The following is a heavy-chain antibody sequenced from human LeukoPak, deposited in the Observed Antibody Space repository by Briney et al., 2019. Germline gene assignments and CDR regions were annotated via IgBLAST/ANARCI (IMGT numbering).Heavy chain of an antibody. D-gene: IGHD6-13*01. CDR2: IDPSDSYT. J-gene: IGHJ6*02. Sequence: GESLRISCKGSGYSFTSYWISWVRQMPGKGLEWMGRIDPSDSYTNYSPSFQGHVTISADKSISTAYLQWSSLKASDTAMYYCARLSDVIAAAATYYYYGMDVWGQRTTVTVSS. CDR3: ARLSDVIAAAATYYYYGMDV. V-gene: IGHV5-10-1*01. CDR1: GYSFTSYW.